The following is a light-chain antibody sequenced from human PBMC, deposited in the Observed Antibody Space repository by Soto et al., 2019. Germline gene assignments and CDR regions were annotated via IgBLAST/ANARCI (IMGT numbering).Light chain of an antibody. CDR2: MDS. CDR3: ATCDDTLNGVI. CDR1: GSNLGSNT. J-gene: IGLJ2*01. V-gene: IGLV1-44*01. Sequence: QSVLRQPPSASGTPGQSVTISCSGSGSNLGSNTVNWYRQLPGTAPKVLIYMDSQRPSGVSARFSGSKSGTSASLAISGLQSEDESLYFCATCDDTLNGVIFGGGPKLTVL.